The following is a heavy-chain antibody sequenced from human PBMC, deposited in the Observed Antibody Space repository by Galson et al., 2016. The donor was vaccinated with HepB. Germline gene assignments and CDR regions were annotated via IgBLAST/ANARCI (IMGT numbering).Heavy chain of an antibody. V-gene: IGHV1-45*02. CDR2: ITPFNGNT. CDR1: GNTFTYRY. J-gene: IGHJ1*01. CDR3: ASPDCSGGGCRHGYFQY. D-gene: IGHD2-15*01. Sequence: SVKVSCKASGNTFTYRYLHWVRQAPGQALEWMGWITPFNGNTNYAQKFQGRVTITRDSSMSTAYMELSSLRSEDTAMYYCASPDCSGGGCRHGYFQYWGQGTLVTVSS.